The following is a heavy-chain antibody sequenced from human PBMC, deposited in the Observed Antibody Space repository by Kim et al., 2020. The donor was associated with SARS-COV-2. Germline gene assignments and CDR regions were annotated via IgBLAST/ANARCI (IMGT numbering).Heavy chain of an antibody. CDR1: GFTFSSYA. D-gene: IGHD3-3*01. V-gene: IGHV3-23*01. Sequence: GGSLRLSCAASGFTFSSYAMSWVRQAPGKGLEWVSAISGSGGSTYYADSVKGRFTISRDNSKNTLYLQMNSLRAEDTAVYYCAKALQHLTIFGVVITNPGPDYWGQGTLVTVSS. CDR3: AKALQHLTIFGVVITNPGPDY. J-gene: IGHJ4*02. CDR2: ISGSGGST.